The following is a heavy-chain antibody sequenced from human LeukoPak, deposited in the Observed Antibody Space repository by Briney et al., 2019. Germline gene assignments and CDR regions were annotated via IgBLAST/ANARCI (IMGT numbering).Heavy chain of an antibody. CDR3: ARERYYYDSSGYFDY. D-gene: IGHD3-22*01. CDR1: RFTFSSYA. J-gene: IGHJ4*02. V-gene: IGHV3-30-3*01. Sequence: PGRSLRLSCAASRFTFSSYAMHWVRQAPGKGLEWVAVISYDGSNKYYADSVKGRFTISRDNSKNTLYLQMNSLRAEDTAVYYCARERYYYDSSGYFDYWGQGALVTVSS. CDR2: ISYDGSNK.